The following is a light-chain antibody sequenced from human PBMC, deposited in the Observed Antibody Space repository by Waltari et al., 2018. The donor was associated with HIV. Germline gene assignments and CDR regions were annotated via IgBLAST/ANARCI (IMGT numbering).Light chain of an antibody. CDR1: SSDVGAYNL. J-gene: IGLJ2*01. V-gene: IGLV2-23*02. CDR2: EVT. CDR3: CSYTGTGIV. Sequence: QSALTQLASVSGSPGQSITISCTGTSSDVGAYNLVSWYQQHPNKAPKLMIFEVTKRPSGVSDRFSGSRSGNTASLTISGFQTEDEGDYYCCSYTGTGIVFGGGTKLTVL.